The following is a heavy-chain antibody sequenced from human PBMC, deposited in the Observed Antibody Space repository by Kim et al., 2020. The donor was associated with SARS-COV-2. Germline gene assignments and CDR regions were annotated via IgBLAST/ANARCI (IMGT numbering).Heavy chain of an antibody. V-gene: IGHV3-30*18. CDR1: GFTFSIYG. Sequence: GGSLRLSCEGSGFTFSIYGMHWVRQAPGKGLEWVAVISHDGNNIQYADSVKGRFTISRDNSKNTLYLQMNSLRADDTAVYYCAKDPYRVVVATGNYLDPWGQGTLVTVSS. CDR2: ISHDGNNI. J-gene: IGHJ5*02. CDR3: AKDPYRVVVATGNYLDP. D-gene: IGHD5-12*01.